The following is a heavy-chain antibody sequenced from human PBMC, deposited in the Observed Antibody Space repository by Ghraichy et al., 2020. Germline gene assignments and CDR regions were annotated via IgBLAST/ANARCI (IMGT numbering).Heavy chain of an antibody. Sequence: SETLSLTCTVSGGSISSYYWSWIRQPPGKGLEWIGYIYYSGSTNYNPSLKSRVTISVDTSKNQFSLKLSSVTAADTAVYYCARVRWLQPLSYWYFDLWGRGTLVTVSS. CDR3: ARVRWLQPLSYWYFDL. J-gene: IGHJ2*01. CDR2: IYYSGST. V-gene: IGHV4-59*01. D-gene: IGHD5-24*01. CDR1: GGSISSYY.